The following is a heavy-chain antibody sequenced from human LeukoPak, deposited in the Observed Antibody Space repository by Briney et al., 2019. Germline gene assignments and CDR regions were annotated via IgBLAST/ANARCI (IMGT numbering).Heavy chain of an antibody. Sequence: PGGSLRLSCAASGFTFSSYAMHWVRQAPGKGLEWVAVISNDGFNKYDADSVRGRFTISRDNSKSTLSLQMNSLRAEHTAIYYCATYRQVLLPFESWGQGTLVTVSS. CDR1: GFTFSSYA. J-gene: IGHJ4*02. CDR2: ISNDGFNK. D-gene: IGHD2-8*02. CDR3: ATYRQVLLPFES. V-gene: IGHV3-30*04.